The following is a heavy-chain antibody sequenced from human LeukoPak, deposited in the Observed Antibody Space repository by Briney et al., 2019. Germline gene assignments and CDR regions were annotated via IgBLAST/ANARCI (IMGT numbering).Heavy chain of an antibody. D-gene: IGHD3-9*01. CDR3: AKTPLRYFDWFLRKRFFFDY. J-gene: IGHJ4*01. V-gene: IGHV3-23*01. Sequence: GGSLRLSCAASGFTFSDAAMSWVCQAPGKGLEWVSSITATGDDTHSADSLRGRFTISRDNSKNTLYLEMNSLRAEDTAVYYCAKTPLRYFDWFLRKRFFFDYWGHGTLVTVSS. CDR2: ITATGDDT. CDR1: GFTFSDAA.